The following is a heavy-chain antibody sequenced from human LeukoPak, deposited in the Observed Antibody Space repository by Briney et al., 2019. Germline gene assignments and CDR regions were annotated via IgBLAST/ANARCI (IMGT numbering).Heavy chain of an antibody. CDR3: ARVNFWSGYYDPSSDWFDP. D-gene: IGHD3-3*01. CDR1: GGSISSGDYY. Sequence: SQTLSLTCTVSGGSISSGDYYWSWIRQPPGKGLEWIGYIYYSGSTYYNPSLKRRVTISVDTSKNQFSLKLSSVTAADTAVYYCARVNFWSGYYDPSSDWFDPWGQGTLVTVSS. CDR2: IYYSGST. J-gene: IGHJ5*02. V-gene: IGHV4-30-4*08.